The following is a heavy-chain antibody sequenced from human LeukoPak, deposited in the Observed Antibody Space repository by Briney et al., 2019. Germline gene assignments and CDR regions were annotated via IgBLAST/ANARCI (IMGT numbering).Heavy chain of an antibody. J-gene: IGHJ4*02. CDR3: ARGRPQYDFWSGYLDY. CDR2: ISAYNGNT. D-gene: IGHD3-3*01. CDR1: GYTFTSYG. Sequence: ASVKVSCKASGYTFTSYGISWVRQAPGQGLEWMGWISAYNGNTNYAQKLQGRVTMTTDTSTSTAYMELRSLRSDDTAVYYCARGRPQYDFWSGYLDYWGQGTLVTVSS. V-gene: IGHV1-18*01.